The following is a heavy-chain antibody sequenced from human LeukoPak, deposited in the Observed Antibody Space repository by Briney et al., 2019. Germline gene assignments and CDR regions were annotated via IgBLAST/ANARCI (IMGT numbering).Heavy chain of an antibody. D-gene: IGHD1-26*01. CDR1: GFTFDDYA. CDR2: ISWNSGSI. CDR3: AKGTGRYWTFFDD. V-gene: IGHV3-9*01. J-gene: IGHJ4*02. Sequence: GGSLRLSRAATGFTFDDYAMHWVRHSPGRGLEWVSGISWNSGSIDYAASVRGRFTISRDNANNSLYLQMNSLRPEDSALYYCAKGTGRYWTFFDDWGQGTLVTVSS.